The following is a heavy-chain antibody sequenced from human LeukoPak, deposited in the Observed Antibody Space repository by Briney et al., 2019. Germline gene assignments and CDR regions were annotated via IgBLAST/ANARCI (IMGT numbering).Heavy chain of an antibody. CDR3: AIGWAAIPD. Sequence: PGGSLRLSCAASGFNFSIHWMTWVRQAPGKGLEWVANIQDDGSEKNYVGSVKGRFIISRDNAKNSLFLQMSSLRDEDTALYYCAIGWAAIPDWGQGTLVTVSS. CDR2: IQDDGSEK. J-gene: IGHJ4*02. D-gene: IGHD2-21*02. CDR1: GFNFSIHW. V-gene: IGHV3-7*01.